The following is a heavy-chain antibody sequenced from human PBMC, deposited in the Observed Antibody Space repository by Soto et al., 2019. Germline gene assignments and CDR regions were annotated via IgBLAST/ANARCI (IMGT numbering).Heavy chain of an antibody. V-gene: IGHV1-69*13. CDR2: IIPIFGTA. Sequence: AASVKVSCKASGGTFSSYAISWVRQAPGQGLEWMGGIIPIFGTANYAQKFQGRVTITADESTSTAYMELSSLRSEDTAVYYCATPVDYYYYMDVWGKGTTVTVSS. CDR3: ATPVDYYYYMDV. CDR1: GGTFSSYA. J-gene: IGHJ6*03.